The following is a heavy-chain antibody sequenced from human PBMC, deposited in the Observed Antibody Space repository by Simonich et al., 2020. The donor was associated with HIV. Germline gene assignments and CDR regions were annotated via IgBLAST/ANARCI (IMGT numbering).Heavy chain of an antibody. Sequence: QVQLQESGPGLVKPSETLSLRCTVSGGSISSDYWCWIRQPPVKGLEWIGYIYYSGSTNYNPSLKSRVTISVDPSKNQVSLKLGSVTAADTAIYYCARGRPPGFSNGWYHFDFWGQGTLVTVSP. V-gene: IGHV4-59*12. CDR2: IYYSGST. CDR1: GGSISSDY. CDR3: ARGRPPGFSNGWYHFDF. J-gene: IGHJ4*02. D-gene: IGHD6-19*01.